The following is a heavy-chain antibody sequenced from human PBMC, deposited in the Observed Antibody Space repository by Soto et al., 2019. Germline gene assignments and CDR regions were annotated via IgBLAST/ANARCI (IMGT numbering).Heavy chain of an antibody. CDR2: ISAYNGNT. J-gene: IGHJ3*02. Sequence: QVQLVQSGAEVKKPGVSVKVSCKASGYTFTSYGISWVRQAPGQGLEWMGWISAYNGNTNYAQKLQGRVTMTTDTSTSTAYMELRSLRSDDTAVYYCAIPYYYDSSGYPEAFDIWGQGTMVTVSS. V-gene: IGHV1-18*04. CDR3: AIPYYYDSSGYPEAFDI. CDR1: GYTFTSYG. D-gene: IGHD3-22*01.